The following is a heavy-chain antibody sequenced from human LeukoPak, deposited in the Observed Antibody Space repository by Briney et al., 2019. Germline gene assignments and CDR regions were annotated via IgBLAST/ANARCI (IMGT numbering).Heavy chain of an antibody. V-gene: IGHV1-2*02. CDR2: INPGSGGT. Sequence: ASVKVSCKASGYTFTDYYLHWVRQAPGQGLEWMGWINPGSGGTNFAQKFQGRVTMTRDTSISTAYMELTRLRSDDTAVYYCAREPYYYDRSGYYQGGTYFDYWGQGTLVTVSS. CDR3: AREPYYYDRSGYYQGGTYFDY. D-gene: IGHD3-22*01. CDR1: GYTFTDYY. J-gene: IGHJ4*02.